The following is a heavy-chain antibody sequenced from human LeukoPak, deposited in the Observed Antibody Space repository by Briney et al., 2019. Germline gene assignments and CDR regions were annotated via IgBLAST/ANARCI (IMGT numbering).Heavy chain of an antibody. CDR2: IYHSGST. CDR3: ARSPWIQLWLGAFDI. CDR1: GYSISSGYY. V-gene: IGHV4-38-2*01. D-gene: IGHD5-18*01. J-gene: IGHJ3*02. Sequence: SETLSLTCAVSGYSISSGYYWVWIRQPPGKGLEWIGSIYHSGSTYYNPSLKSRVTISVDTSKNQFSLKLSSVTAADTAVYYCARSPWIQLWLGAFDIWGQGTMVTVSS.